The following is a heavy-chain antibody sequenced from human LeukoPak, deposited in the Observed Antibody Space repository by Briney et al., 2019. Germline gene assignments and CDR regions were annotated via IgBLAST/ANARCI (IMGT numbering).Heavy chain of an antibody. Sequence: GEPLKISCKGSGYSFTGYWISWVRQMPGKGLEWMGRIDPSDSYTNYSPSFQGHVTISADKSISTAYLQWSSLKASDTAMYYCARHNGSGSYYYFDYWGQGTLVTVSS. CDR1: GYSFTGYW. J-gene: IGHJ4*02. D-gene: IGHD3-10*01. CDR3: ARHNGSGSYYYFDY. CDR2: IDPSDSYT. V-gene: IGHV5-10-1*01.